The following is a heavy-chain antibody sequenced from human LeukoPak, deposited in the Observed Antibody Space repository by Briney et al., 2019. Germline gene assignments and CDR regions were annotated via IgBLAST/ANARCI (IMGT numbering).Heavy chain of an antibody. Sequence: GGSLRLSCVASGFTFSSHAMSWVRQTPGKGLEWVSAISGTTGSTYYADSVKGRFTIPRDNSKNTLYLQMNSLRAEDTAVYYCAKWGCSGSDCYPFAYWGQGTLVTVSS. D-gene: IGHD2-15*01. CDR3: AKWGCSGSDCYPFAY. J-gene: IGHJ4*02. V-gene: IGHV3-23*01. CDR1: GFTFSSHA. CDR2: ISGTTGST.